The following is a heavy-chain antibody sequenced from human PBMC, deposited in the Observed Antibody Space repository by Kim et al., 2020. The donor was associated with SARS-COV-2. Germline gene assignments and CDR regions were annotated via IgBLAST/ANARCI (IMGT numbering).Heavy chain of an antibody. CDR2: IYSGGST. CDR3: ARGSGYRDAFDI. CDR1: KFTVSNNY. Sequence: GGSLRLSCAASKFTVSNNYMNWVRQAPGKGLEWVSIIYSGGSTYYADSVKGRFTISRDNSKNTVYLQMNSLRAEDTAVYYCARGSGYRDAFDIWGQGTMVTVSS. V-gene: IGHV3-66*02. D-gene: IGHD3-3*01. J-gene: IGHJ3*02.